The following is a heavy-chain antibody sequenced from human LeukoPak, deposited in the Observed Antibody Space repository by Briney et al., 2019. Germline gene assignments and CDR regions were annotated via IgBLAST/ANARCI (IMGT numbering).Heavy chain of an antibody. Sequence: GGSLRPSCAASGFTFDDYAMHWVRQAPGKGLEWVSGISWNSGSIGYADSVKGRFTISRDNAKNSLYLQMNSLRAEDTALYYCAKRGSGSYYAFDIWGQGTMVTVSS. CDR1: GFTFDDYA. CDR2: ISWNSGSI. D-gene: IGHD3-10*01. CDR3: AKRGSGSYYAFDI. J-gene: IGHJ3*02. V-gene: IGHV3-9*01.